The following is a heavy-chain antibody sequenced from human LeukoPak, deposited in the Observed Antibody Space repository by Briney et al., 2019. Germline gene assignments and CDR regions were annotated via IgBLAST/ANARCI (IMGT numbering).Heavy chain of an antibody. J-gene: IGHJ4*02. D-gene: IGHD2-21*01. CDR3: ARDDSRGFAY. CDR1: GFTFSSYW. V-gene: IGHV3-74*01. Sequence: PGGSLRLSCAASGFTFSSYWIHWVRQTPGKGLVWVSRINSDGTSRICADSVKGRFTISRDNAKNTLYLQINSLRAEDTAVYYCARDDSRGFAYWGQGTLVTVSS. CDR2: INSDGTSR.